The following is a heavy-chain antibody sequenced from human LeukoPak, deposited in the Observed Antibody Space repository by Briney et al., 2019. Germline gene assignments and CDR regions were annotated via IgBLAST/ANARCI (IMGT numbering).Heavy chain of an antibody. D-gene: IGHD3-3*01. Sequence: GASVKVSRKASGGTFSSYAISWVRQAPGQGLEWMGGIIPIFGTANYAQKFQGRVTITTDESTSTAYMELSSLRSEDTAVYYCARGTIGDFWSGYYTGIVYWGQGTLVTVSS. CDR3: ARGTIGDFWSGYYTGIVY. CDR1: GGTFSSYA. CDR2: IIPIFGTA. J-gene: IGHJ4*02. V-gene: IGHV1-69*05.